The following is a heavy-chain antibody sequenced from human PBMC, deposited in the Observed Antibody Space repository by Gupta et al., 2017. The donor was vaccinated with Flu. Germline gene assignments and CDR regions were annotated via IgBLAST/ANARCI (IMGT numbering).Heavy chain of an antibody. CDR3: TSYYYDSSDTHF. J-gene: IGHJ4*02. Sequence: VRQVPGKGLEWVSYISGSGSTVYYADSVKGRFTISRDNAKSSLYLQMNSLRAEDTAVYYCTSYYYDSSDTHFWGQGTLVTVSS. D-gene: IGHD3-22*01. V-gene: IGHV3-48*01. CDR2: ISGSGSTV.